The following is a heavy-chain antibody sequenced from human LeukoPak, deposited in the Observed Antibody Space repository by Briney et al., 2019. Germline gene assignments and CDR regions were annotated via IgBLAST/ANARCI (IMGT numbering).Heavy chain of an antibody. CDR2: IIPILGIA. CDR3: ARVEPSRGYYYYGMDV. D-gene: IGHD1-14*01. Sequence: SVKVSCKPSGGTFSSYAISWVRQAPGQGLEWMGRIIPILGIANYAQKFQGRVTITADKSTSTAYMELSSLRSEDTAVYSCARVEPSRGYYYYGMDVWGQGTTVTVSS. V-gene: IGHV1-69*04. J-gene: IGHJ6*02. CDR1: GGTFSSYA.